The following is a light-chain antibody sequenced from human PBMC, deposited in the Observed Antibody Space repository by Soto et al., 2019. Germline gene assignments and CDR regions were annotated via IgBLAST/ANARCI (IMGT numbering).Light chain of an antibody. J-gene: IGLJ1*01. V-gene: IGLV2-14*01. CDR3: SSFTNTYSYV. CDR2: DVS. CDR1: SGDVGAYNY. Sequence: QSALTQPASVSGSPGQSITISCTGTSGDVGAYNYVSWYQQHPGKAPRLMIYDVSNRHSGASNRFSGSKSGNTASLTISGLQAEDEGDYYCSSFTNTYSYVFGTGTKVTVL.